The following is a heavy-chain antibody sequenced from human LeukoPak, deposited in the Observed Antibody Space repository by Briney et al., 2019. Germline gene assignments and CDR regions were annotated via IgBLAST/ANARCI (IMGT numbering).Heavy chain of an antibody. CDR3: ARDLYYDSSGYYNYFDY. CDR1: GFNFSTYS. V-gene: IGHV3-21*01. CDR2: ISSRSSYI. Sequence: GGSLRLSCAASGFNFSTYSMNWVRQAPGKGLEWLSSISSRSSYIYSADSVKGRFTISRDNSKNTLYLQMNSLRAEDTAVYYCARDLYYDSSGYYNYFDYWGQGTLVTVSS. D-gene: IGHD3-22*01. J-gene: IGHJ4*02.